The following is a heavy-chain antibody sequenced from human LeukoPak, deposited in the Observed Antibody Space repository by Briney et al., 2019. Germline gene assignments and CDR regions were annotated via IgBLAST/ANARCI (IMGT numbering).Heavy chain of an antibody. V-gene: IGHV3-53*01. CDR3: ARGGPDFDY. Sequence: GGSQRLSCAVSGFIVSNNYMSWVRQAPGKGLEWLSVLYTGGNTSYADSVRGRFTISRDNSKNTLYLHMDSLGAEDTAVYYCARGGPDFDYWGQGTLVIVSS. CDR1: GFIVSNNY. J-gene: IGHJ4*02. CDR2: LYTGGNT. D-gene: IGHD3-16*01.